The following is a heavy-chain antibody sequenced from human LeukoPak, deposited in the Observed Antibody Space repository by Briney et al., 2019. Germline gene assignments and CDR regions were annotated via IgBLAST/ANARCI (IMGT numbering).Heavy chain of an antibody. D-gene: IGHD2-2*01. CDR2: IWYDGSNK. V-gene: IGHV3-33*01. Sequence: TGGSLRLSCAASGFTFSSYGMHWVRQAPGKGLEWVAVIWYDGSNKYYADSVKGRFTISRDNAKNSLYLQMNSLRAEDTAVYYCARAPNIVVVPAAKYYGMDVWGQGTTVTVSS. CDR1: GFTFSSYG. J-gene: IGHJ6*02. CDR3: ARAPNIVVVPAAKYYGMDV.